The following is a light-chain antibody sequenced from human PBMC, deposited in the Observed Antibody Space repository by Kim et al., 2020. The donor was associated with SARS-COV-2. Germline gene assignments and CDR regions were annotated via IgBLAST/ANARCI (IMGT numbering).Light chain of an antibody. CDR1: NIGSKS. CDR2: YDS. J-gene: IGLJ3*02. CDR3: QVWDSSRV. Sequence: SVAPGKPARITCGENNIGSKSVHWYQQKPGQAPVLVIYYDSDRPSGIPERFSGSNSGNTATLTISRVEAGDEADYYCQVWDSSRVFGGGTQLTVL. V-gene: IGLV3-21*04.